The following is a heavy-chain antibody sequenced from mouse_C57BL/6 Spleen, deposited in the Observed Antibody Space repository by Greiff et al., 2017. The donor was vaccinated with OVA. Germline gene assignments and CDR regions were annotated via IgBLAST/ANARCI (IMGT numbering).Heavy chain of an antibody. V-gene: IGHV1-52*01. J-gene: IGHJ1*03. D-gene: IGHD1-1*01. CDR1: GYTFTSYW. Sequence: VQLQQPGAELVRPGSSVKLSCKASGYTFTSYWMHWVKQRPIQGLEWIGNIDPSDSETHYNQKFKDKATLTVDKSSSTAYMQLSSLTSEDSAVYYCARAGSSSLYFDVWGTGTTVTVSS. CDR3: ARAGSSSLYFDV. CDR2: IDPSDSET.